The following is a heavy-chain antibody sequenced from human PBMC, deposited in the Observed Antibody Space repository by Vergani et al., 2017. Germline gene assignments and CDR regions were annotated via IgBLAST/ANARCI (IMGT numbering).Heavy chain of an antibody. CDR1: GFALNRHA. CDR2: ISFDGTNE. V-gene: IGHV3-30-3*01. Sequence: QVQLVESGGGVVQPGTSLRLSCVVSGFALNRHAMYWVRQAPGKGLEWGVGISFDGTNEYYPDLVKGRFTTSRDIAKNTLYLQVRSMRLEDTGVYHCVRDRGLCAGGRCYTEAWDYWGQGTLVTVSS. CDR3: VRDRGLCAGGRCYTEAWDY. D-gene: IGHD2-2*02. J-gene: IGHJ4*02.